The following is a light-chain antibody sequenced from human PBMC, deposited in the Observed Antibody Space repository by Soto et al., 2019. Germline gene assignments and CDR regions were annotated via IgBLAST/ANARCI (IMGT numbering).Light chain of an antibody. V-gene: IGLV2-14*01. Sequence: QSALTQPASVSGSPGQSITISCTGTSSDVGGYNYVSWYQQHPGKAPKLMIYDVSNRPSGVSNRFSGSKSGNTASLTISGLQAEDEADYYCSSYTSSRLFGTGTKLTVL. J-gene: IGLJ1*01. CDR3: SSYTSSRL. CDR2: DVS. CDR1: SSDVGGYNY.